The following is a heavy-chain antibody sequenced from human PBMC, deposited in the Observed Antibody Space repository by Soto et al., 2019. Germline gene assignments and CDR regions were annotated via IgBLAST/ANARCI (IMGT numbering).Heavy chain of an antibody. V-gene: IGHV3-11*01. Sequence: QVQLVESGGGLVKPGGSLRLSCAASGFTFSDDYMGWIRQAPGKGLEWVSYISTTDGTIYYADSVKRRFTISGDNSKTSLLLLMHSLRAEDTAVFYCARLHDFGPLRGHFDVWGQGTMVTVSS. CDR2: ISTTDGTI. D-gene: IGHD1-1*01. CDR1: GFTFSDDY. J-gene: IGHJ3*01. CDR3: ARLHDFGPLRGHFDV.